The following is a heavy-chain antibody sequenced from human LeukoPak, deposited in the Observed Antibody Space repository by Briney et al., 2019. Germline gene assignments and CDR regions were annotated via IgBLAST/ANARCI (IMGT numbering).Heavy chain of an antibody. CDR3: ARDAFSDGSSYFLSY. CDR2: ISSRSHI. D-gene: IGHD2-15*01. Sequence: GGSLRLSCAASGFTFSTYSMNWVRQAPGKGLEWVSSISSRSHIYYADSVKGRFTISRDNAKNSLYLQMNSLTAEDTAVYYCARDAFSDGSSYFLSYWGQGTLVTVSS. J-gene: IGHJ4*02. CDR1: GFTFSTYS. V-gene: IGHV3-21*01.